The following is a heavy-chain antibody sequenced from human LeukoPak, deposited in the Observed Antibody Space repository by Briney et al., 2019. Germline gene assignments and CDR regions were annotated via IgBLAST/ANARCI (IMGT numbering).Heavy chain of an antibody. D-gene: IGHD3-16*01. CDR1: GESFSGYY. J-gene: IGHJ4*02. V-gene: IGHV4-34*01. Sequence: SETLSLTCAVYGESFSGYYWSWIRQPPGKGLEWIGEINHSGSTNYNPSLKSRVTISVGTSKNQFSLKLSSVTAADTAVYYCARGQRGPNFDYWGQGTLVTVSS. CDR3: ARGQRGPNFDY. CDR2: INHSGST.